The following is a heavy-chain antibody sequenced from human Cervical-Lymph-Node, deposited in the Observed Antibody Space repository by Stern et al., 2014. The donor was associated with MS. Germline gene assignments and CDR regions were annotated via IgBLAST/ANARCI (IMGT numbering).Heavy chain of an antibody. CDR2: ISFDGSNK. CDR1: GFSFTTYS. V-gene: IGHV3-30-3*01. CDR3: ATAPSYGYDY. Sequence: VQMVESWGGVVQPGRSLRLSCSASGFSFTTYSMQWVRQAPGKGLEWVSVISFDGSNKYYADSVKGRFTISRDNSQNTLYLQMNSLRVEDTAVYYCATAPSYGYDYWGQGTLVTVSS. J-gene: IGHJ4*02. D-gene: IGHD4-17*01.